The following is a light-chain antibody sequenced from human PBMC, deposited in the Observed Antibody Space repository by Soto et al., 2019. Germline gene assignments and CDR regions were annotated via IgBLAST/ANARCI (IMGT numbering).Light chain of an antibody. CDR2: EGS. CDR3: CSYAGSSTHV. CDR1: SSYVGSYNL. J-gene: IGLJ1*01. Sequence: QSALTQPASVSGSPGQSITISCPGTSSYVGSYNLVSWYQQHPGKAPKLMIYEGSKRPSGVSNRFSGSKSGNTASLTISGLQAEDEADYYCCSYAGSSTHVFGTGTKVTVL. V-gene: IGLV2-23*01.